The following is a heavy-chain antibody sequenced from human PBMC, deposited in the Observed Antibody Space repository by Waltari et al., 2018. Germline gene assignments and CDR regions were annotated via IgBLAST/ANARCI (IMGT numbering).Heavy chain of an antibody. Sequence: QVHLQESGPGLVKPLETLSLSCSVSGASISSDYWTWIRQPPGRGLEWIGSISYSGNTNYNPSLRSRLTISEDTSKNQFYLKLTSVTAADTAVYYCARERGNYWNAFDFGGQGTMLTVSS. J-gene: IGHJ3*01. CDR2: ISYSGNT. D-gene: IGHD1-26*01. CDR3: ARERGNYWNAFDF. V-gene: IGHV4-59*13. CDR1: GASISSDY.